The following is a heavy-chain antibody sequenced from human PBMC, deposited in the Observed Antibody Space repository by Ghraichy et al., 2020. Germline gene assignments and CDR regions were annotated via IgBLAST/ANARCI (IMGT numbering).Heavy chain of an antibody. Sequence: GESLNISCAASGFTFSSYAMSWVRQAPGKGLEWVSAISGSGGSTYYADSVKGRFTISRDNSKNTLYLQMNSLRAEDTAVYYCAKRTVGVVPAASDDYWGQGTLVTVSS. CDR3: AKRTVGVVPAASDDY. V-gene: IGHV3-23*01. J-gene: IGHJ4*02. CDR1: GFTFSSYA. D-gene: IGHD2-2*01. CDR2: ISGSGGST.